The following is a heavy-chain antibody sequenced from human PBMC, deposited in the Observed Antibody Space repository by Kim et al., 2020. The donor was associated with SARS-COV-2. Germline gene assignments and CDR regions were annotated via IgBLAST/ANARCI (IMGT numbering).Heavy chain of an antibody. CDR3: ARGYNSYYYAVDV. CDR1: GFTFSSYG. V-gene: IGHV3-30*03. J-gene: IGHJ6*02. CDR2: LSYDGSNK. D-gene: IGHD5-18*01. Sequence: GGSLRLSCAASGFTFSSYGMHWARQAPGKGLVWVAVLSYDGSNKYYADSVKGRFTIARNNSKNTLYLQMNSLRAEDTAVYYCARGYNSYYYAVDVWGQG.